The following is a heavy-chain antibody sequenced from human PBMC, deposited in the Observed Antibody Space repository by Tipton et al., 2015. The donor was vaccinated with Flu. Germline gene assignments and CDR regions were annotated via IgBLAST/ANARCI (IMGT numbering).Heavy chain of an antibody. Sequence: LRLSCPVSGGSISSGGSYWSWIRQHPGKGLEWIGYMYNSGSTYYNPSLKSRLTISGDTSKNQFSLKLSSVTAADTAVYYCARGVLTGGKRFDPWGQGTLLTVSS. CDR3: ARGVLTGGKRFDP. CDR2: MYNSGST. J-gene: IGHJ5*02. D-gene: IGHD4/OR15-4a*01. V-gene: IGHV4-31*03. CDR1: GGSISSGGSY.